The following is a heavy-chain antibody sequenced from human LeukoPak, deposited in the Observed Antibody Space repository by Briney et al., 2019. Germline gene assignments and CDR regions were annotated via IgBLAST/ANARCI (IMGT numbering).Heavy chain of an antibody. CDR3: ARGDAGGGFDY. J-gene: IGHJ4*02. V-gene: IGHV4-34*01. Sequence: SETLSLTCAVYGGPFSGYYWSWIRQPPGKGLEWIGEINHSGSTNYNPSLKSRVTISVDTSKNQFSLKLSSVTAADTAVYYCARGDAGGGFDYWGQGTLVTVSS. CDR2: INHSGST. CDR1: GGPFSGYY. D-gene: IGHD2-15*01.